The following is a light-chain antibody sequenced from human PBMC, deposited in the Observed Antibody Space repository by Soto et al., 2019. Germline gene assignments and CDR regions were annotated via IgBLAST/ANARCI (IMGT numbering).Light chain of an antibody. CDR1: GPKIGSNY. CDR3: AAWDASLSGRVV. Sequence: QSVLTQPPSASGTPGRRVKSSGFGGGPKIGSNYVYWYQQLPERAPKLLIYRNNQRPSGVPDRFSGSKSGTSASLAISGLRSEDEADYYCAAWDASLSGRVVFGGGTKLTVL. CDR2: RNN. V-gene: IGLV1-47*01. J-gene: IGLJ2*01.